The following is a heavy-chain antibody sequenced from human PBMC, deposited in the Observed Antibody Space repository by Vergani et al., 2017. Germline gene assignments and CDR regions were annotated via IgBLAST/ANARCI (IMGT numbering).Heavy chain of an antibody. V-gene: IGHV4-59*01. CDR3: ARDHLGIGWPYNWFDP. CDR1: GGSISSYY. D-gene: IGHD6-19*01. J-gene: IGHJ5*02. Sequence: QVQLQESGPGLVKPSETLSLTCTVSGGSISSYYWSWIRQPPGKGLEWIGYIYYSGSTNYNPSLKSRVTISVDTSKNQFSLKLSSVTAADTAVYYCARDHLGIGWPYNWFDPWGQGTLVTVSS. CDR2: IYYSGST.